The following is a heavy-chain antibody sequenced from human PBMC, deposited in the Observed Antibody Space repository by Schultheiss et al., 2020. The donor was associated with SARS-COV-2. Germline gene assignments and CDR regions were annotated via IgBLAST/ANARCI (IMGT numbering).Heavy chain of an antibody. Sequence: ASVKVSCKASGYTFTSYGISWVRQAPGQGLEWMGGFDPEDGETIYAQKFQGRVTMTEDTSTDTAYMELSSLRSEDTAVYYCATGYGYSSSFWLGYWGQGTLVTVSS. J-gene: IGHJ4*02. CDR1: GYTFTSYG. CDR3: ATGYGYSSSFWLGY. D-gene: IGHD6-6*01. V-gene: IGHV1-24*01. CDR2: FDPEDGET.